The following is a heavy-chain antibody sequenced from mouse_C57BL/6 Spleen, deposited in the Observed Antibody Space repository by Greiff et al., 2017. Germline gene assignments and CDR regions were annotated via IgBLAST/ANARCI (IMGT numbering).Heavy chain of an antibody. Sequence: EVQLQESGPGLVKPSQSLSLTCSVTGYSITSGYYWNWIRQFPGNKLEWMGYISYDGSNNYNLSLKNRISITRDTSKNQFFLKLNSVTTEDTATYYCATPYGISLWYFDVWGTGTTVTVSS. D-gene: IGHD1-1*01. CDR1: GYSITSGYY. CDR3: ATPYGISLWYFDV. J-gene: IGHJ1*03. V-gene: IGHV3-6*01. CDR2: ISYDGSN.